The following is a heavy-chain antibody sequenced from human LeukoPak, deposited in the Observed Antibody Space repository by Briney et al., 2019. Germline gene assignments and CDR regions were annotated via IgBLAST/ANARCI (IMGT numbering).Heavy chain of an antibody. D-gene: IGHD1-7*01. CDR1: GGSTSSSNW. V-gene: IGHV4-4*02. CDR2: IYHSGST. Sequence: SETLSLTCAVSGGSTSSSNWWSWVRQPPGKGLEWIGEIYHSGSTNYNPSLKSRVTISVDKSKNQFSLKLSSVTAADTAVYYCARLAGTTIFWFDPWGQGTLVTVSS. J-gene: IGHJ5*02. CDR3: ARLAGTTIFWFDP.